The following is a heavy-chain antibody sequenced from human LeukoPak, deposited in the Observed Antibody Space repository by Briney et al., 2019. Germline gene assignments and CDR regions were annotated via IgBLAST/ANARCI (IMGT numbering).Heavy chain of an antibody. V-gene: IGHV1-3*03. J-gene: IGHJ4*02. CDR2: INAGNGNT. D-gene: IGHD2-15*01. Sequence: ASVKVSCKASGYTFTSYAMHWVRQAPGQRLEWMGWINAGNGNTKYSQEFQGRVTITRDTSASTAYMELSSLRSEDMAVYYCARGIPIDCCGGSCYAPPPFDYWGQGTLVTVSS. CDR1: GYTFTSYA. CDR3: ARGIPIDCCGGSCYAPPPFDY.